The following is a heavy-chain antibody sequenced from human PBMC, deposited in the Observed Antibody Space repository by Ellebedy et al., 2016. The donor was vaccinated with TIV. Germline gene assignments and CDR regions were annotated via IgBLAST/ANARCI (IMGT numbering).Heavy chain of an antibody. CDR1: EFTFRNYA. J-gene: IGHJ5*02. Sequence: PGGSLRLSCAASEFTFRNYAMSWVRQAPGKGLEWVAHIKTDGSETYYVDSVKGRFTISRENAKNALFLQMDGLRVDDSAVYYCVGFGVFNLWGQGAPVTVSS. CDR3: VGFGVFNL. D-gene: IGHD3-3*01. CDR2: IKTDGSET. V-gene: IGHV3-7*01.